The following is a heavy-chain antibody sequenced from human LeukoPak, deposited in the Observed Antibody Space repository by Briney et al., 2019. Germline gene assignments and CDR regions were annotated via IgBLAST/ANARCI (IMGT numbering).Heavy chain of an antibody. CDR1: GFTFSSYA. V-gene: IGHV3-30*04. D-gene: IGHD6-19*01. CDR3: ARESVAFSSGWYAGDY. Sequence: RSLRLSCAASGFTFSSYAMHWVRQAPGKGLEWVAVISYDGSNKYYADSVKGRFTISRDNSKNTLYLQMNSLRAEDTAVYYCARESVAFSSGWYAGDYWGQGTLVTVSS. J-gene: IGHJ4*02. CDR2: ISYDGSNK.